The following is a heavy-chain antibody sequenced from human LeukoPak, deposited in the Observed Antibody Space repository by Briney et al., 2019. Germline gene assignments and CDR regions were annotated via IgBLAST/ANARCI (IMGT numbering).Heavy chain of an antibody. V-gene: IGHV4-30-2*01. CDR2: IYPRGST. J-gene: IGHJ4*02. CDR3: ARFSPRAMGNYLDF. Sequence: PSQTLSLTCAVSGGSISSGSYSWSWIRQPPGKGLEWTGYIYPRGSTYYNPSLKSRVILSLDKSANQFSLNLSSVTAADTAVYYCARFSPRAMGNYLDFWGQGTLVTVSS. D-gene: IGHD7-27*01. CDR1: GGSISSGSYS.